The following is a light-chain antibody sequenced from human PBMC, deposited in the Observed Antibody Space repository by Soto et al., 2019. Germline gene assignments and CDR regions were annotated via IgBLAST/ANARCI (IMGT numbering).Light chain of an antibody. V-gene: IGKV1-9*01. CDR3: QQLTSYPRST. CDR1: QGISRY. CDR2: AAN. J-gene: IGKJ5*01. Sequence: IQLTQSPSSLSASVGDRVTITCRASQGISRYLAWYQQKPAKAPKLLIYAANTLQSGVPSRFSGSGSGTDFTLTISSLQPEDFATYHCQQLTSYPRSTFGQGTRLEI.